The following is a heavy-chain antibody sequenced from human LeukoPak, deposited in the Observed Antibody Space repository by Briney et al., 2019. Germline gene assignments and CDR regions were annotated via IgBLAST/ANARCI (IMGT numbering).Heavy chain of an antibody. V-gene: IGHV3-23*01. CDR2: ISGSGDTT. CDR3: ANLMGGAGTTRGY. D-gene: IGHD1/OR15-1a*01. CDR1: GFTFSSYG. J-gene: IGHJ4*02. Sequence: TGGSLRLSCAASGFTFSSYGMSWVRQAPGKGLEWDSAISGSGDTTHYADSVKGRFTISRDNSKNTLYLQMNSLRAEDTAVYYCANLMGGAGTTRGYWGQGTLVTVSS.